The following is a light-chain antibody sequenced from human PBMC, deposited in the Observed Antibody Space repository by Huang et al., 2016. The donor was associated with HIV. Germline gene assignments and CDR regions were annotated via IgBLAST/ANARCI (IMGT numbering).Light chain of an antibody. CDR2: AAS. Sequence: DIQMTQSPSSLSASVGDRISITCRASQTISTFLNWYHQQPGKAPKLLIYAASNLQSGVSSRFSGTGSGTHFTLSVTGLQPYDFATYFCQQTSSVPLTFGGGTRVE. CDR3: QQTSSVPLT. V-gene: IGKV1-39*01. J-gene: IGKJ4*01. CDR1: QTISTF.